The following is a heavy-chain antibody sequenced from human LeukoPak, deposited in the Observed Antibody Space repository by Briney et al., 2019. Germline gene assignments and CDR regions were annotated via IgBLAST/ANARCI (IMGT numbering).Heavy chain of an antibody. V-gene: IGHV3-21*01. Sequence: GGSLRLSCAASGFTFSSYSMNWVRQAPGKGLEWVSSISSSSSYIYYADSVKGRFTISRDNAKNSLYLQMNSLRAEDTAVYYCARDDTEAYDFWSGPSPSPDYWGQGTLVTVSS. J-gene: IGHJ4*02. CDR3: ARDDTEAYDFWSGPSPSPDY. CDR2: ISSSSSYI. CDR1: GFTFSSYS. D-gene: IGHD3-3*01.